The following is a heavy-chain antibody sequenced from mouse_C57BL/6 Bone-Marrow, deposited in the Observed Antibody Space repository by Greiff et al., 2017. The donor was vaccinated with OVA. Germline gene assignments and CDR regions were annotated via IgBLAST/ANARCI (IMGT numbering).Heavy chain of an antibody. Sequence: EVQVVESGGDLVKPGGSLKLSCAASGFTFSSYGMSWVRQTPDKRLEWVATISSGGRYTSYPDSVKGRFTISRDNAKNTLYLQMSSLKSEDTAMYYCAKGLWGTSAYWGQGTLVTVSA. D-gene: IGHD3-3*01. CDR1: GFTFSSYG. CDR3: AKGLWGTSAY. J-gene: IGHJ3*01. CDR2: ISSGGRYT. V-gene: IGHV5-6*01.